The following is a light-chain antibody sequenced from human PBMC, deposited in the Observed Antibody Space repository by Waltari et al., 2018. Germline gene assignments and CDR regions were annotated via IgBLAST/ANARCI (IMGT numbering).Light chain of an antibody. Sequence: QSVLSQPPSASGTPGQRVTISCSGTSSHVGSNYVYWYQHLPGTVPKLLIYRNDQRPSGVPYRFSGSKSGTSASLAISGLQSEDESDYYCAVWDDSLIGRVFGGGTKLTVL. V-gene: IGLV1-47*01. CDR1: SSHVGSNY. J-gene: IGLJ3*02. CDR2: RND. CDR3: AVWDDSLIGRV.